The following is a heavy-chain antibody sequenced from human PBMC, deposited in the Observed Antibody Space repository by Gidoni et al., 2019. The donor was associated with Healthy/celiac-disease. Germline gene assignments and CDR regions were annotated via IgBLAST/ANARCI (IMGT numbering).Heavy chain of an antibody. CDR1: GLPFDDSG. D-gene: IGHD6-13*01. J-gene: IGHJ4*02. V-gene: IGHV3-9*01. CDR2: ISWNSAGI. Sequence: EVQLVESGGGLVQPGRSLRLSCAASGLPFDDSGMHWVRQVPGKGLGWVASISWNSAGIGYADSVKGRFTISRDNAKNSLYLQMNSLRAEDTALYYCAKDISSGIIWYYFDSWGQGTLVTVSS. CDR3: AKDISSGIIWYYFDS.